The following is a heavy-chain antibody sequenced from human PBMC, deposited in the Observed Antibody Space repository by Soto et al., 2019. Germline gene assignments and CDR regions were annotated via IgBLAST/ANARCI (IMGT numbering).Heavy chain of an antibody. CDR2: ITYNGGTI. CDR1: GFIFENHA. Sequence: EVQLVESGGGLVQPGGSLRLSCAASGFIFENHAMHWVRQAPGKGLEWVSGITYNGGTIGYADSVKGRFTISRDNAKNSLYLQMKSLRPEDTAFYYGAKDASMVRAHYDYWGQGTLVTVSS. CDR3: AKDASMVRAHYDY. J-gene: IGHJ4*02. D-gene: IGHD3-10*01. V-gene: IGHV3-9*01.